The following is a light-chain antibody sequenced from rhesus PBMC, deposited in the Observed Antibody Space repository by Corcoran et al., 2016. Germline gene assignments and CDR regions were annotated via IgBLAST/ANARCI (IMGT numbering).Light chain of an antibody. CDR1: QGISSW. Sequence: DIQMTQSPSSLSASVGDRVTITCRASQGISSWLAWYQQQQGKAPKLMIYKASSIQSGVPARFSGSGSGTDLTLTISSLQPEDFATYYCQQYNSALWTFGRGTKVEIK. J-gene: IGKJ1*01. V-gene: IGKV1-21*01. CDR3: QQYNSALWT. CDR2: KAS.